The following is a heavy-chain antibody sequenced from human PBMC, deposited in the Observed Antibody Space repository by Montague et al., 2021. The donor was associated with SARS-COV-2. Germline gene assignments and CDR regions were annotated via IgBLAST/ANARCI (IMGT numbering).Heavy chain of an antibody. Sequence: SETLSLTCTVSGGSVSSGGYYWSWIRQPPGKGLEWNGHIYYSGSTNYNPSLKSRVTISLDTSKNQFSLKLTSVTAADTAVYYCARVSLAAAATRSDYWGQGTLVTVSS. CDR1: GGSVSSGGYY. D-gene: IGHD6-13*01. V-gene: IGHV4-61*08. J-gene: IGHJ4*02. CDR2: IYYSGST. CDR3: ARVSLAAAATRSDY.